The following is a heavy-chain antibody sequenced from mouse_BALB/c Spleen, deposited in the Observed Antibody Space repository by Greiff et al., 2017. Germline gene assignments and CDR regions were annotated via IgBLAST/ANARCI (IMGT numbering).Heavy chain of an antibody. Sequence: DVKLQESGAELVRPGALVKLSCKASGFNIKDYYMHWVKQRPEQGLEWIGWIDPENGNTIYDPKFQGKASITADTSSNTAYLQLSSLTSEDTAVYYCARDPGDYWGQGTTLTVSS. CDR1: GFNIKDYY. V-gene: IGHV14-1*02. CDR3: ARDPGDY. J-gene: IGHJ2*01. CDR2: IDPENGNT.